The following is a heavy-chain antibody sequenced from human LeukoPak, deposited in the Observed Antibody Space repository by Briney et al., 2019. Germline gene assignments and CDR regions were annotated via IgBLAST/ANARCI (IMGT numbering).Heavy chain of an antibody. CDR1: GGSISNYH. Sequence: SETLSRTCTVSGGSISNYHWSWIRQPAGKGLEWISQIHTSGSTNYNPPLKGRVTMSIDTPEIQLSLTIRSVTAADTAVYYCARRDISSGWSFDCWGQGILVTVSS. V-gene: IGHV4-4*07. D-gene: IGHD6-19*01. J-gene: IGHJ4*02. CDR2: IHTSGST. CDR3: ARRDISSGWSFDC.